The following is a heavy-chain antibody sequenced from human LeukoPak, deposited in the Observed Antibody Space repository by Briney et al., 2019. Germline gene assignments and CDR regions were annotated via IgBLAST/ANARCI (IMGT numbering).Heavy chain of an antibody. D-gene: IGHD5-24*01. CDR2: VSGSAGST. CDR1: VFTFSSYA. J-gene: IGHJ5*01. CDR3: AKSSRDGYNDDS. Sequence: GGSLRLSCAASVFTFSSYAMNWVRQAPGKGLEWVSSVSSVSGSAGSTYYADSVKGRFTISRDNSKNTLYLQMNSLRAEDTAGYYCAKSSRDGYNDDSWGQGTLVTVSS. V-gene: IGHV3-23*01.